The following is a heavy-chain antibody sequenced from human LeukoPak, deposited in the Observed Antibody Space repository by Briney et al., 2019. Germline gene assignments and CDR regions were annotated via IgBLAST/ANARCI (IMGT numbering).Heavy chain of an antibody. CDR2: ISYDGSNK. CDR3: ARALRGYCSGGSCYSGY. Sequence: GGSLRLSCAASGFTFSSYAMHWVRQAPGKGLEWVAVISYDGSNKYYADSVKGRFTISRDNSKNTLYLQMNSLRAEDTAVYYCARALRGYCSGGSCYSGYWGQGTLVTVSS. D-gene: IGHD2-15*01. V-gene: IGHV3-30-3*01. CDR1: GFTFSSYA. J-gene: IGHJ4*02.